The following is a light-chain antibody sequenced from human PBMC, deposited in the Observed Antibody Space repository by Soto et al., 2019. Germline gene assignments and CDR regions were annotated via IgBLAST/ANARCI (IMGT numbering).Light chain of an antibody. V-gene: IGKV3-15*01. CDR2: GAS. Sequence: EILLTQSPGTLSLSPGGRATLSCRSSQSISDTLAWYQQKPGQAPSLLIYGASTRATGVPDRFSGTGSGTEFTLTISSLKSEDYAVYYRQQYKSWPPITVGQGTRLEIK. J-gene: IGKJ5*01. CDR3: QQYKSWPPIT. CDR1: QSISDT.